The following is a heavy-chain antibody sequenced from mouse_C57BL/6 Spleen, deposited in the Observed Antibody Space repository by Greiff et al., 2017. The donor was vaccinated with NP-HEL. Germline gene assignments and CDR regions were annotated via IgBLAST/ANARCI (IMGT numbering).Heavy chain of an antibody. Sequence: VQLKESGAELVRPGASVKLSCTASGFNIKDDYMHWEKQRPEQGLEWIGWIDPENGDTEYASKFQGKATITADTSSNTAYLQLSSLTSEDTAVYYCTTPGSRDFDVWGTGTTVTVSS. CDR1: GFNIKDDY. D-gene: IGHD1-1*01. J-gene: IGHJ1*03. V-gene: IGHV14-4*01. CDR2: IDPENGDT. CDR3: TTPGSRDFDV.